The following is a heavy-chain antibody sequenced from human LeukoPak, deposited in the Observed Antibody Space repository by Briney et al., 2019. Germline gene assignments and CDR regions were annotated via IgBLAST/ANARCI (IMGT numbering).Heavy chain of an antibody. CDR3: ARVLSYYDSSGYYLLDAFDI. D-gene: IGHD3-22*01. CDR1: GGTFSSYA. V-gene: IGHV1-69*13. J-gene: IGHJ3*02. Sequence: SVKVSCKASGGTFSSYAISWVRQAPGQGLEWMGGIIPIFGTANYAQKFQGRVTITADESTSTAYMELSSLRSEDTAVYYCARVLSYYDSSGYYLLDAFDIWGQGTMVTVSS. CDR2: IIPIFGTA.